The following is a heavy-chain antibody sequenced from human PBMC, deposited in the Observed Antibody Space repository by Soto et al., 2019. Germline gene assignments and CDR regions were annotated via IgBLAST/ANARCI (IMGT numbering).Heavy chain of an antibody. CDR1: GFTLNNYW. CDR2: IREGGSEG. D-gene: IGHD1-1*01. CDR3: AILRNGAKLAFDC. V-gene: IGHV3-7*03. Sequence: PGGSLTLACRGSGFTLNNYWMSWVRQAPGKGLEWVAKIREGGSEGYYVDSVKGRFTNSRDNAKNSVFLQMNRLGVEDTGEYGCAILRNGAKLAFDCWGQGTLVTVCS. J-gene: IGHJ4*02.